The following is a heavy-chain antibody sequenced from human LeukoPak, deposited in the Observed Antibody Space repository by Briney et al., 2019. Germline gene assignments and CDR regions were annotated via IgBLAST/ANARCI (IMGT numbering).Heavy chain of an antibody. J-gene: IGHJ4*02. Sequence: GESLKISCAASGFKFDDYGMSWGRQAPGKGLEWVSGINWNGGSTDYADSVKGRFTISRDNAKNPLYLQMISLRAEDTALYYCARGAAGTTFDYWGQGTLVTVSS. CDR2: INWNGGST. V-gene: IGHV3-20*04. CDR1: GFKFDDYG. D-gene: IGHD1-1*01. CDR3: ARGAAGTTFDY.